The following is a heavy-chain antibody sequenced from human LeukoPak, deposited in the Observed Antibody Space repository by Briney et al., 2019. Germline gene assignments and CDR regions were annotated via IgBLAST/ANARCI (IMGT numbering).Heavy chain of an antibody. Sequence: SQTLSLTCAVSGGSISSGGHSWSWIRQPPGKGLEWIGYIYHSGSTYYNPSLKSRVTISVDRSKNQFSLKLSSVTAADTAVYYCARLERDPPPQKDAFDIWGQGTMVTVSS. CDR2: IYHSGST. CDR3: ARLERDPPPQKDAFDI. V-gene: IGHV4-30-2*01. J-gene: IGHJ3*02. CDR1: GGSISSGGHS. D-gene: IGHD1-1*01.